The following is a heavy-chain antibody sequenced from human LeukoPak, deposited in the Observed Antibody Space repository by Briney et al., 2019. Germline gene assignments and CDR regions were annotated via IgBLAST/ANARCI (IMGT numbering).Heavy chain of an antibody. J-gene: IGHJ5*02. Sequence: GASVKVSCKASGYTFTSYGISWVRQAPGQGLEWMGWISAYNGNTNYAQKLQGRVTMTTDTSTSTAYMELRSLRSDDTAVYYCARDRYSSSSNWFDPWGQGTLVTVSS. CDR2: ISAYNGNT. D-gene: IGHD6-6*01. CDR1: GYTFTSYG. CDR3: ARDRYSSSSNWFDP. V-gene: IGHV1-18*01.